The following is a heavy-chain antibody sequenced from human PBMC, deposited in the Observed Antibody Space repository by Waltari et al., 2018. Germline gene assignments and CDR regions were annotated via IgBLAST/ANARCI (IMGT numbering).Heavy chain of an antibody. CDR1: CGSISSRSSY. V-gene: IGHV4-39*01. D-gene: IGHD4-17*01. CDR3: ASPITVTTPDAFDI. CDR2: IYYSGRT. J-gene: IGHJ3*02. Sequence: QLQLQESGPGLVKPSETLSLTCTVACGSISSRSSYWGWIRQPPGKGLEWIGSIYYSGRTYYNPSLKSRVTISVDTSKNQFSLKLSSVTAADTAVYYCASPITVTTPDAFDIWGQGTMVTVSS.